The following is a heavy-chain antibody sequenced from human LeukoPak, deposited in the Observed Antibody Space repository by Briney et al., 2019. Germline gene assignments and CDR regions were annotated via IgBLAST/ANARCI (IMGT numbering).Heavy chain of an antibody. J-gene: IGHJ6*02. Sequence: GGSLRPSCAASGFTFSSDWMHWVRQAPGKGLVWVPRINHNGNSIHYADSVKGRFTISRDNAKNTLHLQMNSLRAEDTAVYYCARVPGYSGYFYGMDIWGQGTTVTVSS. CDR1: GFTFSSDW. CDR2: INHNGNSI. V-gene: IGHV3-74*01. D-gene: IGHD5-12*01. CDR3: ARVPGYSGYFYGMDI.